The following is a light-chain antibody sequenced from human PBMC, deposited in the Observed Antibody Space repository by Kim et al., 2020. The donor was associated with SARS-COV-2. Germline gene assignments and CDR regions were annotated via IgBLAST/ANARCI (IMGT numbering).Light chain of an antibody. CDR2: GAS. CDR3: QQYATSPYT. Sequence: EIVLTQSPGTLSLSPGERATLSCRASQSLKHIYLAWFQQKPGQAPRLLISGASSRVTDIPDRFSGSGSGTDFTLTISRLEPEDSAVYYCQQYATSPYTFGQGTKLEIK. J-gene: IGKJ2*01. CDR1: QSLKHIY. V-gene: IGKV3-20*01.